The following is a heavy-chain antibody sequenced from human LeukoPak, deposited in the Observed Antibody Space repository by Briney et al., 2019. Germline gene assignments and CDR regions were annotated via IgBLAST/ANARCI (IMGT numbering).Heavy chain of an antibody. CDR2: ISYDGSNK. Sequence: GGSLRLSCAASGFTFSSYGMHWVRQAPGKGLEWVAVISYDGSNKYYADSVKGRFTISRDNSKNTLYLQMNSLRVEDTAVYYCAKDASGFCSSSSCYTNDYWGQGTLVTVSS. CDR3: AKDASGFCSSSSCYTNDY. CDR1: GFTFSSYG. V-gene: IGHV3-30*18. J-gene: IGHJ4*02. D-gene: IGHD2-2*02.